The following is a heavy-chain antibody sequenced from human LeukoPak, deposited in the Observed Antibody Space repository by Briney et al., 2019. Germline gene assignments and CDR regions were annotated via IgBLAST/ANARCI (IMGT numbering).Heavy chain of an antibody. CDR3: ARDTRFDSGGYYYHGHFDC. V-gene: IGHV3-11*05. CDR1: GFTFSDYY. J-gene: IGHJ4*02. Sequence: KPGGSLRLSCAASGFTFSDYYMTWIRQAPGKGLEWVSYISSSSSDTNYADSVKGRFTISRDNAKSTLYLQMNSLRAEDTAVYYCARDTRFDSGGYYYHGHFDCWGQGTLVTVSS. CDR2: ISSSSSDT. D-gene: IGHD3-22*01.